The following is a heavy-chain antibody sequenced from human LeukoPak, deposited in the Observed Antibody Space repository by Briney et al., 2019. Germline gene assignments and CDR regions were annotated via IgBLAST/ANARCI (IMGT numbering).Heavy chain of an antibody. CDR2: INHSGST. CDR3: ARHPPSYDFWSQDY. D-gene: IGHD3-3*01. V-gene: IGHV4-34*01. Sequence: SETLSLTCAVYGGSFSGYYWSWIRQPPGKGLEWIGEINHSGSTNYNPSLKSRVTISVDTSKNQFSLKLSSVTAADTAVYYCARHPPSYDFWSQDYWGQGILVTVSS. CDR1: GGSFSGYY. J-gene: IGHJ4*02.